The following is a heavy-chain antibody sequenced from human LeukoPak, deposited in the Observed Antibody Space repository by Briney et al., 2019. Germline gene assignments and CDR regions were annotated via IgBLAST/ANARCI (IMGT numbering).Heavy chain of an antibody. CDR1: GFTFSSYA. CDR2: ISGSGGST. J-gene: IGHJ4*02. Sequence: GGSLRLSCAASGFTFSSYAMSWVRQAPGKGLEWVSAISGSGGSTYYADSVKGRFTISRDISKNTLYLQMNSLRAEDTAVYYCAKVKSYYGSGSKLLDYWGQGTLVTVSS. V-gene: IGHV3-23*01. CDR3: AKVKSYYGSGSKLLDY. D-gene: IGHD3-10*01.